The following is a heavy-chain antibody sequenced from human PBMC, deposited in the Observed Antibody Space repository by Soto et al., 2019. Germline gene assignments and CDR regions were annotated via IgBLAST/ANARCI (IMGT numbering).Heavy chain of an antibody. Sequence: QVQLQESGPGLVKPSQTLSLTCTVSGGSISSGDYYWSWIRQPPGKGLEWIGYIYYSGSTYYNPSLKSRVTLSVDTSKNQFSLKLSSVTAADTAVYYCARAPPYYDSSGYYYISGFDYWGQGTLVTVSS. CDR1: GGSISSGDYY. CDR3: ARAPPYYDSSGYYYISGFDY. V-gene: IGHV4-30-4*01. CDR2: IYYSGST. J-gene: IGHJ4*02. D-gene: IGHD3-22*01.